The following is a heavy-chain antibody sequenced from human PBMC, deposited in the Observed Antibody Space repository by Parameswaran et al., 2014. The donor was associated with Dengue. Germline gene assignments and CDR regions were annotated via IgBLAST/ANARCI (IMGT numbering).Heavy chain of an antibody. D-gene: IGHD1-1*01. Sequence: WVRQAPGQGLEWMGGIIPIFGTANYAQKFQGRVTITADESTSTAYMELSSLRSEDTAVYYCARDRQTGTSTRDAFDIWGQGTMVTVSS. CDR3: ARDRQTGTSTRDAFDI. J-gene: IGHJ3*02. V-gene: IGHV1-69*01. CDR2: IIPIFGTA.